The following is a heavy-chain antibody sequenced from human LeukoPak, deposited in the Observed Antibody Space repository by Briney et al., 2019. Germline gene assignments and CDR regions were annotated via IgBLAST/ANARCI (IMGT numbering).Heavy chain of an antibody. CDR2: INHSGST. CDR3: AAYCSGGSCYSDSDY. CDR1: GYSISSGYY. V-gene: IGHV4-38-2*01. J-gene: IGHJ4*02. D-gene: IGHD2-15*01. Sequence: KSSETLSLTCAVSGYSISSGYYWGWIRQPPGKGLEWIGSINHSGSTDYNPSLKSRVTISVDTSKNQFSLKLSSVTAADTAVYYCAAYCSGGSCYSDSDYWGQGTLVTVSS.